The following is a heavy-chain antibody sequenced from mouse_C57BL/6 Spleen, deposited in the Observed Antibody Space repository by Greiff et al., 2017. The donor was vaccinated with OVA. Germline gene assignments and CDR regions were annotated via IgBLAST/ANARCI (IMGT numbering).Heavy chain of an antibody. CDR1: GYSITSGYY. V-gene: IGHV3-6*01. CDR2: ISYDGSN. CDR3: APSYGNYSAWFAY. J-gene: IGHJ3*01. D-gene: IGHD2-10*01. Sequence: EVKLMESGPGLVKPSQSLSLTCSVTGYSITSGYYWNWIRQFPGNKLEWMGYISYDGSNNYNPSLKNRISITRDTSKNQFFLKLNSVTTEDTATYYCAPSYGNYSAWFAYWGQGTLVTVSA.